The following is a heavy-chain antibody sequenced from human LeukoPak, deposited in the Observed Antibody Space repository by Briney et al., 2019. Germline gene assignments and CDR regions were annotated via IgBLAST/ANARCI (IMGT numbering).Heavy chain of an antibody. Sequence: SSQTLSLTCAISGDSVSSNSAAWNWIRQSPSRGLEWLGRTYYRSQWYNDYAVSVKSRIIINPDTSKNQFSLQLNSVTPEDTAVYYCANSPGRGDWYFDLWGRGTLVTVSS. D-gene: IGHD3-10*01. V-gene: IGHV6-1*01. CDR3: ANSPGRGDWYFDL. CDR1: GDSVSSNSAA. J-gene: IGHJ2*01. CDR2: TYYRSQWYN.